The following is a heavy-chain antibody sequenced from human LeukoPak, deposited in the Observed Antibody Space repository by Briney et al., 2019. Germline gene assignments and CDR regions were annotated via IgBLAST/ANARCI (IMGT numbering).Heavy chain of an antibody. Sequence: ASVKVSCKASGYTFTGYYMHWVRQAPGQGLEWMGWINPNSGGTNYAQKFQGRVTMTRDTSISTAYMELSRLRSDDTAVYYCARVGTLDTAMAWNYWGQGTLVTVSS. V-gene: IGHV1-2*02. CDR1: GYTFTGYY. CDR3: ARVGTLDTAMAWNY. CDR2: INPNSGGT. J-gene: IGHJ4*02. D-gene: IGHD5-18*01.